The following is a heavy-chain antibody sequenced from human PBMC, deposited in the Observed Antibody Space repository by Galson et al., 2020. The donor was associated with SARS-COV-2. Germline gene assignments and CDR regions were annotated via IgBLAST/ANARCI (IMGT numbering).Heavy chain of an antibody. CDR3: ARGFYGDQSY. V-gene: IGHV4-34*01. Sequence: LETLSLTCAVYGGSFSGYYWSWIRQPPGKGLEWIGEINHSGSTNYNPSLKSRVTISVDTSKNQFSLKLSSVTAADTAVYYCARGFYGDQSYWGQGTLVTVSS. J-gene: IGHJ4*02. D-gene: IGHD4-17*01. CDR2: INHSGST. CDR1: GGSFSGYY.